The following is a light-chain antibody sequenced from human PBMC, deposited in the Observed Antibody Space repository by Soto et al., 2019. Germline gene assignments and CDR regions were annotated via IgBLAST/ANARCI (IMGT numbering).Light chain of an antibody. CDR2: AAF. V-gene: IGKV1-39*01. Sequence: DLQMTQSPSSLSASVGDRVTITCRASQSISSYLNWYQQKPGKAPKLLIYAAFSLQSGVPSRFSGSASGTDFTLTISSLQPEDFATYYCQQSYSTPITFGQGTRLEIK. J-gene: IGKJ5*01. CDR1: QSISSY. CDR3: QQSYSTPIT.